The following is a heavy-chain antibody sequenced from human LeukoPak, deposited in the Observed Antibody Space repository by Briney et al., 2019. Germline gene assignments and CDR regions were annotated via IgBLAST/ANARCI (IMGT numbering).Heavy chain of an antibody. J-gene: IGHJ6*02. CDR1: GGSISSGGYY. CDR2: IYYSGST. V-gene: IGHV4-31*03. D-gene: IGHD3-3*01. CDR3: ARGALYDFWSAYGMDV. Sequence: SETLSLTCTVSGGSISSGGYYWSWIRQHPGKGLEWIGYIYYSGSTYYNPSLKSRVTISVDTSKNQFSLKLSSVTAADTAVYYCARGALYDFWSAYGMDVWGQGTTVTVS.